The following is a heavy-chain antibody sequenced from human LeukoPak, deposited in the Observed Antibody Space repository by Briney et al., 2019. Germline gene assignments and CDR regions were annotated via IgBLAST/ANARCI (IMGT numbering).Heavy chain of an antibody. CDR1: AFTFSSYE. Sequence: GRSMTLSSPAYAFTFSSYEMNWDRPAHGRVMEWVSYIRSSGSHIYYADSVKGRFTLCRDNAKNSLYLQMDSLRAEDTSVYYCARDAEGCFDPWGQGTLVTVSS. V-gene: IGHV3-48*03. CDR3: ARDAEGCFDP. CDR2: IRSSGSHI. J-gene: IGHJ5*02.